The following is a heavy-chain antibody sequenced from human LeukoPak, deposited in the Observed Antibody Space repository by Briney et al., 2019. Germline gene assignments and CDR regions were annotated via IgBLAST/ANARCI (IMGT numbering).Heavy chain of an antibody. CDR1: GFPFSNYW. CDR2: ISGNGGST. Sequence: GGSLRLSCAASGFPFSNYWMAWVRQAPGKGLECVSTISGNGGSTYYADSVKGRFTISRDNSKNTLYLQMNSLRAEDTAVYYCAKDHVIATMTYAFDIWGQGTMVTVSS. CDR3: AKDHVIATMTYAFDI. V-gene: IGHV3-23*01. J-gene: IGHJ3*02. D-gene: IGHD5-24*01.